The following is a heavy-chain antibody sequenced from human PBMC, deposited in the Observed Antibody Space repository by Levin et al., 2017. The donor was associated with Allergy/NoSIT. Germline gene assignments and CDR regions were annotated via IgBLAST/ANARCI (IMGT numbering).Heavy chain of an antibody. J-gene: IGHJ5*02. CDR3: ANTPDCGGCSCYSDRWFDP. D-gene: IGHD2-15*01. CDR2: IDPSDSYT. CDR1: GYNFTSFW. Sequence: GESLKISCKTYGYNFTSFWISWVRQMPGKGLEWMGRIDPSDSYTTYSPSFQGHVSISVDKSIRTVYLQWGSLEASDTAIYYCANTPDCGGCSCYSDRWFDPWGQGTLVSVSS. V-gene: IGHV5-10-1*01.